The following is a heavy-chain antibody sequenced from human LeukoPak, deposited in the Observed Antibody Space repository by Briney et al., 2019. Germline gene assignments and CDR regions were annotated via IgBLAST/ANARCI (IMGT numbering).Heavy chain of an antibody. V-gene: IGHV4-39*06. Sequence: SETLSLTCTVSGGSISSSSYYWGWIRQPPGKGLEGIGNIYYSGSTDYDPSLKSRVTMSVDTSKNQFPLQLSSVTAADTGVYYCAREVVRGGPVDYYYYYYMDVWGKGTTVTISS. J-gene: IGHJ6*03. CDR3: AREVVRGGPVDYYYYYYMDV. CDR1: GGSISSSSYY. CDR2: IYYSGST. D-gene: IGHD3-10*01.